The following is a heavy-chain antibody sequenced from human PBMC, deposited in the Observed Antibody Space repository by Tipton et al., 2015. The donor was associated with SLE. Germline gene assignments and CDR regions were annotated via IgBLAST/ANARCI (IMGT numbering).Heavy chain of an antibody. J-gene: IGHJ5*02. CDR3: ARGVASIAARRFDP. V-gene: IGHV4-38-2*02. D-gene: IGHD6-6*01. CDR1: GYSISSGYY. CDR2: INHSGST. Sequence: TLSLTCTVSGYSISSGYYWGWIRQPPGKGLEWIGEINHSGSTNYNPSLKSRVTISVDTSKNQFSLKLSSVTAADTAVYYCARGVASIAARRFDPWGQGTLVTVSS.